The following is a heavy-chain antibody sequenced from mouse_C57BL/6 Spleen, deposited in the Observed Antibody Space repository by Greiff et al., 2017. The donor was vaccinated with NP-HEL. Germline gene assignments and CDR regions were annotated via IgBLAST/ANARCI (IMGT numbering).Heavy chain of an antibody. Sequence: QVQLKQSGAELAKPGASVKLSCKASGYTFTSYWMHWVKQRPGQGLEWIGYINPSSGYTKYNQKFKDKATLTAAKSSSTAYMQLSSLTYEDSAVYYCARGMDYWGQGTSVTVSS. V-gene: IGHV1-7*01. CDR2: INPSSGYT. CDR1: GYTFTSYW. J-gene: IGHJ4*01. CDR3: ARGMDY.